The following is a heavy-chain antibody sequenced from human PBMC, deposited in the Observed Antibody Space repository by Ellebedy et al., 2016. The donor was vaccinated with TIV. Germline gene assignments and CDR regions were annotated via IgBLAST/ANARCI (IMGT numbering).Heavy chain of an antibody. CDR2: TSSSGSYI. Sequence: GESLKISCAASGFTFSTYGMNWVRQAPGKGLEWVSSTSSSGSYIYYADSVKGRFTISRDNAKNSLYLQMNSLRAEDTAVYYCARVNRVGYSYSLDAFDIWGQGTMVTVSS. J-gene: IGHJ3*02. D-gene: IGHD5-18*01. CDR3: ARVNRVGYSYSLDAFDI. CDR1: GFTFSTYG. V-gene: IGHV3-21*01.